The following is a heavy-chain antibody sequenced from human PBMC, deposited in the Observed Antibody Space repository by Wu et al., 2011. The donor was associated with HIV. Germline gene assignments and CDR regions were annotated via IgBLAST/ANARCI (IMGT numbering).Heavy chain of an antibody. Sequence: QVQLVQSGAEVKKPGSSVKVSCKASGATFSSYAISWVRQAPGQGLEWMGWINPTSGDTDYVQKFQGRVTMTRDTSISTAYMELSRLRSDDTAIYYCAREQLSGGRSYDYWGQGTLVTVSS. CDR2: INPTSGDT. V-gene: IGHV1-2*02. D-gene: IGHD6-13*01. CDR3: AREQLSGGRSYDY. J-gene: IGHJ4*02. CDR1: GATFSSYA.